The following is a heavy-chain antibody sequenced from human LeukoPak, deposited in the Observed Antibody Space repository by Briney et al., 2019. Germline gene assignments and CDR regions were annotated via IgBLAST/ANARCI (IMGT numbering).Heavy chain of an antibody. CDR2: IYYSGST. CDR1: GGSFSGYY. Sequence: SETLSLTCAVYGGSFSGYYWSWIRQPPGKGLEWIGYIYYSGSTNYNPSLKSRVTISVDTSKNQFSLKLSSVTAADTAVYYCARHRSSIAARFFDYRGQGTLVTVSS. V-gene: IGHV4-59*08. J-gene: IGHJ4*02. D-gene: IGHD6-6*01. CDR3: ARHRSSIAARFFDY.